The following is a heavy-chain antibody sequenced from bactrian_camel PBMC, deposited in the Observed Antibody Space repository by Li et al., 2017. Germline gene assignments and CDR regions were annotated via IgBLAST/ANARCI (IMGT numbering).Heavy chain of an antibody. CDR1: GFTFGDFY. D-gene: IGHD3*01. Sequence: QLVESGGGLVQPGGSLRLSCAASGFTFGDFYMSWVRQAPGKGLEWLSDIYSDGSHSYYADSVKGRFTISRDNAKNTLNLQLNRLKSEDTAMYYCAVGSDFGACGQGTQVTVS. J-gene: IGHJ6*01. CDR3: AVGSDFGA. V-gene: IGHV3-2*01. CDR2: IYSDGSHS.